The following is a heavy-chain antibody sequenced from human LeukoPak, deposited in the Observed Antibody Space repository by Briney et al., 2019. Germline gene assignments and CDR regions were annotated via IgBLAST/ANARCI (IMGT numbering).Heavy chain of an antibody. CDR3: ARVRGFGVVIPLFDY. J-gene: IGHJ4*02. Sequence: ASVKVTCKASGYTFIGYYMHRVRQAPGQGLEWMGWINPNSGGTNYAQKFQGRVTMTRDTTISTAYMELSRLRSDDTAVYYCARVRGFGVVIPLFDYWGQGTLVTVSS. CDR1: GYTFIGYY. CDR2: INPNSGGT. D-gene: IGHD3-3*01. V-gene: IGHV1-2*02.